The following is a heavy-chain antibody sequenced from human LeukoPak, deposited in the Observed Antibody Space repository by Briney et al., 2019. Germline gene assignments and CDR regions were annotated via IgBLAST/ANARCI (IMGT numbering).Heavy chain of an antibody. V-gene: IGHV3-23*01. CDR1: GFTFSSYA. CDR3: PMGASGRGVH. D-gene: IGHD3-10*01. J-gene: IGHJ4*02. CDR2: ISGSGGNT. Sequence: GGSLRLSCAASGFTFSSYAMIWVRQALGKGLEWVSGISGSGGNTYYADSVKGRFTISRDNSKNTLYLLMNSLRAEDTAVYYCPMGASGRGVHWGQGTLVTVSS.